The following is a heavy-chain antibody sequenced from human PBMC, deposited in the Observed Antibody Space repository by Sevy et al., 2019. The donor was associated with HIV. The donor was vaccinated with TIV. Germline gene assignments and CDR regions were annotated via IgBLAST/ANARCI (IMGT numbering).Heavy chain of an antibody. CDR2: IYDSGST. CDR1: GGSIATYY. Sequence: SETLSLICTVSGGSIATYYWSWIRQSPGKGLEWIGYIYDSGSTNFNPSLKSRVTISVDTSKNQFSLKLSSVTAADTAVYYCARHGYCSGGDCYSGSYYGMDVWGQGTTVTVSS. CDR3: ARHGYCSGGDCYSGSYYGMDV. J-gene: IGHJ6*02. V-gene: IGHV4-59*08. D-gene: IGHD2-15*01.